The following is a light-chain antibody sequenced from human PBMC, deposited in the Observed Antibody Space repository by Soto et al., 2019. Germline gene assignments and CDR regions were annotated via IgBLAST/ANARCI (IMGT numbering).Light chain of an antibody. V-gene: IGLV1-47*02. CDR1: TSNIGTFY. Sequence: QSVLTQPPSASSTPGQTVTISCSGSTSNIGTFYVYWYQHLPGTAPKLLIYLGDQRASGVSDRFSGSKSGTSASLAINVLRSEDEADYYCAAWDDNLNADVFGSGTKLTVL. J-gene: IGLJ1*01. CDR3: AAWDDNLNADV. CDR2: LGD.